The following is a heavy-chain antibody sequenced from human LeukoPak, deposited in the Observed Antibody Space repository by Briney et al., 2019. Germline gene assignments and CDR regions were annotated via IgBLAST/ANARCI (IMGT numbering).Heavy chain of an antibody. CDR2: ISSSSSYI. J-gene: IGHJ4*02. Sequence: GGSLTLSCEVSGFTFSTEAMNWVRQAPGKGLEWVSSISSSSSYIYYADSVKGRFTISRDNAKNSLYLQMNSLRAEDTAVYYCARDEFLVRGVLKLFDYWGQGTLVTVSS. CDR1: GFTFSTEA. CDR3: ARDEFLVRGVLKLFDY. D-gene: IGHD3-10*01. V-gene: IGHV3-21*01.